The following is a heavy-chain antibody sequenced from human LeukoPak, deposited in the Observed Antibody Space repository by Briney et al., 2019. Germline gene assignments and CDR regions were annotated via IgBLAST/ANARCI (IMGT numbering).Heavy chain of an antibody. V-gene: IGHV3-21*01. J-gene: IGHJ4*02. CDR1: GFTFSSYS. Sequence: GGSLRLSCAASGFTFSSYSMNWVRQAPGKGLEWVSSISSSSSYIYYADSVKGRFTISRDNAKNSLYLQMNSLRAEDTAVYYRARDIQGELPTTSLDYWGQGTLVTVSS. CDR2: ISSSSSYI. CDR3: ARDIQGELPTTSLDY. D-gene: IGHD1-26*01.